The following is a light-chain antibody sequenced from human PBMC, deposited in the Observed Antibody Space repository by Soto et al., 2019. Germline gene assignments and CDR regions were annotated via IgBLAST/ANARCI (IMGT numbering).Light chain of an antibody. V-gene: IGKV3-20*01. Sequence: EIVLTQSPGTLSLSPGERATLSCRASQSVSSSYLACYQQKPGQAPRLLIYGASSRATGIPDRFSGSGSGTDFTLTISRLEPEDFAVYYCQQYGSSRPFGQGTKVEIK. CDR3: QQYGSSRP. CDR2: GAS. CDR1: QSVSSSY. J-gene: IGKJ1*01.